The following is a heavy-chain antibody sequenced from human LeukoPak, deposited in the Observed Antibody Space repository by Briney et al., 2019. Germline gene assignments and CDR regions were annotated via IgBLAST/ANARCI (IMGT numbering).Heavy chain of an antibody. CDR2: FDPEGGET. CDR1: GYTLTELS. CDR3: ATIDVTGTTPLYYFDY. Sequence: ASVKVSCKVSGYTLTELSMHWVRQAPGKGLEWMGGFDPEGGETIYAQKFQGRVTMTEGTSTDTAYLELSSLRSEDTAVYYCATIDVTGTTPLYYFDYWGQGTLVTVSS. J-gene: IGHJ4*02. V-gene: IGHV1-24*01. D-gene: IGHD1-20*01.